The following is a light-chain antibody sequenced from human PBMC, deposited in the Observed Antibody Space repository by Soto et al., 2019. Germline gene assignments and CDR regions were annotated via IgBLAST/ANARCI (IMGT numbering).Light chain of an antibody. CDR2: GAS. J-gene: IGKJ1*01. CDR3: QQYNNWPGT. CDR1: QSVSSN. V-gene: IGKV3-15*01. Sequence: EIVMTQSPATLSVSPGERATLSCRASQSVSSNLAWYQQKPGQAPRLLIYGASTRATGIPARFSGSGSGTGSTLPTSTLQSEFFAFFYCQQYNNWPGTFGKGTK.